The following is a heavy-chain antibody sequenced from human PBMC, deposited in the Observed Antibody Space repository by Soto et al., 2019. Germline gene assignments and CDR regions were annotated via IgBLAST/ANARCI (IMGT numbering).Heavy chain of an antibody. CDR3: ARVRCSSTSCYLTTDYGRDV. D-gene: IGHD2-2*01. CDR2: IIPIFGTA. V-gene: IGHV1-69*01. CDR1: GGTFSSYA. J-gene: IGHJ6*04. Sequence: QVQLVQSGAEVKKPGSSVKVSCKASGGTFSSYAISWVRQAPGQGLEWMGGIIPIFGTAKYAQKFQGRVTISADESTSTAYMELSSLRSEDTAVYYCARVRCSSTSCYLTTDYGRDVWGKGTTVTVSS.